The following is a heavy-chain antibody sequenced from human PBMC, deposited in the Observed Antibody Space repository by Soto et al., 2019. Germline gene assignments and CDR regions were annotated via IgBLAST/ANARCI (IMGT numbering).Heavy chain of an antibody. D-gene: IGHD4-4*01. Sequence: GGSLRLSCAASGFTFSGYWMSWVRQAPGKGLEWVANIKQDGSEKYYVDSVKGRFTISRDNAKNSLYLQMNSLRAEDTAVYYCARDTTVTNGYYYYYYGMDVWGQGTTVTVSS. CDR1: GFTFSGYW. CDR2: IKQDGSEK. J-gene: IGHJ6*02. V-gene: IGHV3-7*03. CDR3: ARDTTVTNGYYYYYYGMDV.